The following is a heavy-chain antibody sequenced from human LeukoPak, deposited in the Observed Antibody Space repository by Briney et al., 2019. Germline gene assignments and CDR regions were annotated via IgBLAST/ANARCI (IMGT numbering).Heavy chain of an antibody. D-gene: IGHD1-26*01. CDR2: IGYTGGST. CDR1: GFTFSTYA. CDR3: ARAYRYRIVGATDQYYFDY. V-gene: IGHV3-64*01. J-gene: IGHJ4*02. Sequence: GGSLRLSCAASGFTFSTYAMHWVRQAPGKGLEYVSAIGYTGGSTYYANSMKGRFTISRDNSKNTLYLQMGSLRAEDMAVYYCARAYRYRIVGATDQYYFDYWGQGTLVTVSS.